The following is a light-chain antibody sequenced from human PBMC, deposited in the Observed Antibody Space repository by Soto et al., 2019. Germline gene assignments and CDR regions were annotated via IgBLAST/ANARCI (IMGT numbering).Light chain of an antibody. CDR1: RSNIGSNY. Sequence: QSVLTQPPSASGTPGQRVTFSCSGGRSNIGSNYVFWYQQFPGTAPKLLIYRNNQRPSGFPDRFSGSKSGTSASLAISGLRSEDEADYYCTSWDDSLYHVVFGGGTKVTVL. CDR2: RNN. J-gene: IGLJ2*01. CDR3: TSWDDSLYHVV. V-gene: IGLV1-47*01.